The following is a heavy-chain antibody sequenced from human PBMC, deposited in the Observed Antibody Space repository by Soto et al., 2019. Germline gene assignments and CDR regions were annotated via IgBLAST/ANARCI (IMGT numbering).Heavy chain of an antibody. CDR3: ARGRRSSRGWFDP. CDR1: GGSFSGYY. J-gene: IGHJ5*02. Sequence: PSETLSLTCAVYGGSFSGYYWSWIRQPPGKGLEWIGEINHSGSTNYNPSLKSLVTLSVDTSKNQFYLKLSSVTAAEPSVYYCARGRRSSRGWFDPWGQGTLVTVSS. D-gene: IGHD2-15*01. V-gene: IGHV4-34*01. CDR2: INHSGST.